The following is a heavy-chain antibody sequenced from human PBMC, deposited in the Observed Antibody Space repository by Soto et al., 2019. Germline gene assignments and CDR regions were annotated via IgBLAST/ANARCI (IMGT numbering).Heavy chain of an antibody. D-gene: IGHD1-26*01. J-gene: IGHJ5*02. CDR2: IYHSEST. V-gene: IGHV4-30-4*01. CDR1: GDSINSVDHY. CDR3: ARLRWETENNWFDP. Sequence: PSETLSLTCTVSGDSINSVDHYWSWIRQPPGKGLEWMGYIYHSESTHYNPSLNSRLTISIDTSTNRFSLNLTSVTAADTAVYFCARLRWETENNWFDPWGQGALVTVSS.